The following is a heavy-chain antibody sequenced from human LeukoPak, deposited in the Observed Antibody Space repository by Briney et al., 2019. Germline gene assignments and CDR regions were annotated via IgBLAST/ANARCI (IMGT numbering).Heavy chain of an antibody. CDR3: ANRISGSSS. Sequence: GGSLRLSCTVSGFTVSSNSMSWVRQAPGKGLEWVSFIYSDNTHYSDSVKGRFTISRDNAKNSLYLQMNSLRAEDTGVYYCANRISGSSSWGQGTLVTVSS. V-gene: IGHV3-53*01. CDR2: IYSDNT. J-gene: IGHJ5*02. D-gene: IGHD1-26*01. CDR1: GFTVSSNS.